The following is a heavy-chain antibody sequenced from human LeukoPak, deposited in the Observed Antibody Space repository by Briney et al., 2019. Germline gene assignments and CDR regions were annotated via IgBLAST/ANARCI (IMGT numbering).Heavy chain of an antibody. CDR2: AFTSGSA. CDR3: ARHSPSGWYYFDS. CDR1: GDSMTDFD. Sequence: SETLSLTCSVSGDSMTDFDWSWIRQPAGKGLEWIGQAFTSGSATYNSSLKSRLTISLDKSNNQVSLKLISVTAADSAVYYCARHSPSGWYYFDSWGQGVMVIVSS. V-gene: IGHV4-4*07. J-gene: IGHJ4*02. D-gene: IGHD6-19*01.